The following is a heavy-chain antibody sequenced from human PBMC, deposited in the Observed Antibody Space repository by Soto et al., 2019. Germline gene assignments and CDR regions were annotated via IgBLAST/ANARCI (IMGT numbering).Heavy chain of an antibody. CDR1: GFTFNNKC. J-gene: IGHJ4*02. V-gene: IGHV3-74*01. CDR2: IDGAAATT. D-gene: IGHD1-26*01. CDR3: ARGGAMGVDY. Sequence: GGSLRLSCTASGFTFNNKCMHWVRQAPGKGLVWLSRIDGAAATTNYADSVKGRFTISRDNAKNIVFLHVNGLTDEDTAVYYCARGGAMGVDYWGQGTLVTVSS.